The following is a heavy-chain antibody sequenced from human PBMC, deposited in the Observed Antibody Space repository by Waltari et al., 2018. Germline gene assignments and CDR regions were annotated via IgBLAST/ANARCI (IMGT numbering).Heavy chain of an antibody. CDR1: GFTFSTYW. V-gene: IGHV3-7*03. Sequence: EVQLVESGGGLVQPGESLRLSCEASGFTFSTYWMTWVRQAPGEGLGWVANIKQDGSEKYYVDSVRGRFTISRDNAKNSLYLQMNTLRAEDTAVYYCARRIFGSPGDYWGQGTLVTVSS. J-gene: IGHJ4*02. CDR2: IKQDGSEK. CDR3: ARRIFGSPGDY. D-gene: IGHD3-3*01.